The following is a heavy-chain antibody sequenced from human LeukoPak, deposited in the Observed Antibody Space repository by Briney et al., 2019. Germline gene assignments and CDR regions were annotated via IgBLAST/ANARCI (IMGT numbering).Heavy chain of an antibody. D-gene: IGHD6-19*01. V-gene: IGHV3-21*01. CDR3: ARGSIAVAAAFDI. CDR1: GFTFCSYS. CDR2: INNSNSYI. Sequence: GGSLTLSCAASGFTFCSYSMNWVPQAPGKGLEWFSSINNSNSYIYYADSVKGRFTISRDNAKNSLYLQKNSLIAEDTAVYYCARGSIAVAAAFDIWGQGTMVTVSS. J-gene: IGHJ3*02.